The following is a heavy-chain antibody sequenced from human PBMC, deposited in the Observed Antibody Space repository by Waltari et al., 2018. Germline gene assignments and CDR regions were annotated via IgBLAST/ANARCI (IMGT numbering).Heavy chain of an antibody. Sequence: EVQLLESGGGLVKPGGSLRLSCAASGFSFSNYALGWVRQAPGKGLEWLAGISESGDTRNYAASVKGRITISRDNSRDTVYLQINGLRVEDTALYYCAVDGRTYSSHWGQGTLVTVSS. CDR1: GFSFSNYA. V-gene: IGHV3-23*01. J-gene: IGHJ4*02. CDR3: AVDGRTYSSH. D-gene: IGHD1-26*01. CDR2: ISESGDTR.